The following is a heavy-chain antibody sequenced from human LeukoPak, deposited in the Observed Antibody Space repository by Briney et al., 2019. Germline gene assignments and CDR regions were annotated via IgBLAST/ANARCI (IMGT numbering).Heavy chain of an antibody. CDR3: AKSRHMAVADPRSIDY. J-gene: IGHJ4*02. Sequence: SQTLSLTCVLSGDSVSSNSAASNWIRQSPSRGLEWLGRTYYRSKSYNDYAVSVKSRISINPDTSKNQFSLQLHSVTPEDTAVYYRAKSRHMAVADPRSIDYWGQGTLVTVSS. CDR2: TYYRSKSYN. V-gene: IGHV6-1*01. CDR1: GDSVSSNSAA. D-gene: IGHD6-19*01.